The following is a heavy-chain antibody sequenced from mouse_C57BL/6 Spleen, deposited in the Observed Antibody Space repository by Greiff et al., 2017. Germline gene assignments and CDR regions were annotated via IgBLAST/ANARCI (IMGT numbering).Heavy chain of an antibody. CDR1: GFTFSSYA. J-gene: IGHJ4*01. V-gene: IGHV5-9-1*02. D-gene: IGHD1-1*01. CDR3: TSLYYYGSSSYYAMDY. Sequence: DVMLVESGEGLVKPGGSLKLSCAASGFTFSSYAMSWVRQTPEKRLEWVAYISSGGDYIYYADTVKGRFTISRDNARNTLYLQMSSLKSEDTAMYYCTSLYYYGSSSYYAMDYWGQGTSVTVSS. CDR2: ISSGGDYI.